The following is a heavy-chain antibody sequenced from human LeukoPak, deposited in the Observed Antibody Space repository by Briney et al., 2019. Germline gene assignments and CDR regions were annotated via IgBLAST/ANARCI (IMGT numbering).Heavy chain of an antibody. CDR1: GYSISSGYY. D-gene: IGHD3-10*01. J-gene: IGHJ5*02. CDR3: ARDITMVRGVIIPRWFDP. V-gene: IGHV4-38-2*02. Sequence: PSETLSLTCAVSGYSISSGYYWGWIRQPPGKGLEWIGSIYHSGSTYYNPSLKSRVTISVDTSKNQFSLKLSSVTAAGTAVYYCARDITMVRGVIIPRWFDPWGQGTLVTVSS. CDR2: IYHSGST.